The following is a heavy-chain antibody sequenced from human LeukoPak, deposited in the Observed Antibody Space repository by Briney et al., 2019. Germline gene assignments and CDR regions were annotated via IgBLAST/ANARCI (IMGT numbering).Heavy chain of an antibody. D-gene: IGHD3-10*01. V-gene: IGHV3-9*01. CDR2: ISWNSGSI. CDR1: GFTFDDYA. J-gene: IGHJ4*02. Sequence: GGSLRLSCAASGFTFDDYAMHWVRQAPGKGLEWVSGISWNSGSIGYADSVKGRFTISRDNAKNSLYLQMNSLRAEDTALYYCAKDFTMVRGVIMDYWGQGTLVTVSS. CDR3: AKDFTMVRGVIMDY.